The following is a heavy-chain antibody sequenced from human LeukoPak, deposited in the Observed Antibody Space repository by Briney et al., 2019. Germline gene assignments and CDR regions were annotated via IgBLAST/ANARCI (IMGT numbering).Heavy chain of an antibody. Sequence: GGSLRLSCAASGFSFRRYFMYWVRQAPGKGLVWVSRINPYGSDTEYADSVKGRFTISRDNAKNTLYMQMNSLREEDTAVYYCVAYNWNYSEYWGQGTLVTVSS. J-gene: IGHJ4*02. V-gene: IGHV3-74*03. CDR3: VAYNWNYSEY. CDR2: INPYGSDT. CDR1: GFSFRRYF. D-gene: IGHD1-20*01.